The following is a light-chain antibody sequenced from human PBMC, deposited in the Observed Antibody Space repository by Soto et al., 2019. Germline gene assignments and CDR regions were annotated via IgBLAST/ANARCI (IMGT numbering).Light chain of an antibody. Sequence: DIHITHSPSTLSASVGDRVIITCRASQSVSGWLAWYRQKPGKAPELLIYSASTLETGVPSRFSGSGSGTDFTLTVSSLQREDFATYYCQQYERYPLTFGGGTKVDIK. CDR3: QQYERYPLT. CDR1: QSVSGW. J-gene: IGKJ4*01. CDR2: SAS. V-gene: IGKV1-5*03.